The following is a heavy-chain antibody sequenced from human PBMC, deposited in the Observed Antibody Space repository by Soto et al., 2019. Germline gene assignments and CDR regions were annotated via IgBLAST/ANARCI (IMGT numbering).Heavy chain of an antibody. J-gene: IGHJ4*01. V-gene: IGHV3-23*01. Sequence: SWISKKKGKGLEWVSAISGSGGSTYYADSVKGRFTISRDNSKNTLYLQMNSLRAEDTAVYYCARLETGPNYDILSAYSVTGYWG. CDR3: ARLETGPNYDILSAYSVTGY. D-gene: IGHD3-9*01. CDR2: ISGSGGST.